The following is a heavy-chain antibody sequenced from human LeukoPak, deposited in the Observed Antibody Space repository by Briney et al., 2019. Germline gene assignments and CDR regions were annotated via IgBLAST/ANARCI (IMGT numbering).Heavy chain of an antibody. CDR1: GFTFSSYA. CDR2: IIGSGGST. V-gene: IGHV3-23*01. CDR3: AKAYYYDSSGYYVTYFDY. J-gene: IGHJ4*02. Sequence: PGGSLRLSCAASGFTFSSYAMSWVRQAPGKGLEWVSAIIGSGGSTYYADSVKGRFTISRDNSKNTLYLQMNSLRAEDTAVYYCAKAYYYDSSGYYVTYFDYWGQGTLVTVSS. D-gene: IGHD3-22*01.